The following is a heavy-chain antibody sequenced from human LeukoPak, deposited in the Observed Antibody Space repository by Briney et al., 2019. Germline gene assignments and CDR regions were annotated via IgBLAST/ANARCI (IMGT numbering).Heavy chain of an antibody. CDR3: AAAVAAAPGAY. CDR2: INSDGRST. D-gene: IGHD6-13*01. Sequence: GGSLRLSCAASGFTFNNYRMHWVRQAPGEGLVWISRINSDGRSTNYADSVKGRFNISRDDAKNTLYLQMNSLRAEDTAVYYCAAAVAAAPGAYWGQGTLVTVSS. CDR1: GFTFNNYR. J-gene: IGHJ4*02. V-gene: IGHV3-74*01.